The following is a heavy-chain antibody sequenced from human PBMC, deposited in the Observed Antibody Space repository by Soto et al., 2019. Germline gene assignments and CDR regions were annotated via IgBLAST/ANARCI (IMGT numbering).Heavy chain of an antibody. V-gene: IGHV3-30-3*01. CDR3: ARGAPIVLVPAAPSRGVFDY. CDR2: ISYDGSNK. D-gene: IGHD2-2*01. J-gene: IGHJ4*02. Sequence: QVQLVESGGGVVQPGRSLRLSCAASGFTFSSYAMHWVRHAPGKGLEWVAVISYDGSNKYYADSVKGRFTISRDNSKNTLYLQMSSLRAEDTTVYYCARGAPIVLVPAAPSRGVFDYWGQGTLVTVSS. CDR1: GFTFSSYA.